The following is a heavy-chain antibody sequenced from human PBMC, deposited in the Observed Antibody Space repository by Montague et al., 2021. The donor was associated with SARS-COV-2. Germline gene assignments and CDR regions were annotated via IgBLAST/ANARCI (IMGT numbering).Heavy chain of an antibody. CDR3: ATTGGPTTVAGPFDY. J-gene: IGHJ4*02. V-gene: IGHV4-39*01. Sequence: SETLSLTCTVSGGSISSGGYYWDWIRQPPGMGLEWIGTIYYSGSTDYNPSLKSRVTMSVDTSRNQFSLKVSSVTAADTAVYYCATTGGPTTVAGPFDYWGQGTPATVSS. CDR1: GGSISSGGYY. D-gene: IGHD6-19*01. CDR2: IYYSGST.